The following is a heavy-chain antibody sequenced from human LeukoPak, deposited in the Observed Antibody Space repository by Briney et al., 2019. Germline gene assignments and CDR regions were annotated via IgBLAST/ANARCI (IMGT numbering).Heavy chain of an antibody. D-gene: IGHD2-21*01. J-gene: IGHJ4*02. Sequence: PSETLSLTCGVFGVSINDYYWSWIRQSPGRGLEWIGEISHTEGSRYNPSLESRVTMSVGTSENQLSLKLIFVTATDTAVYYCARIRCGHSGSVCYNHWGLGTLVTVSS. CDR1: GVSINDYY. CDR3: ARIRCGHSGSVCYNH. CDR2: ISHTEGS. V-gene: IGHV4-34*01.